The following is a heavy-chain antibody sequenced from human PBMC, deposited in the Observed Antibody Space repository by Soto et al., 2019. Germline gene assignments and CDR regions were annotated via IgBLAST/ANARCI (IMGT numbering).Heavy chain of an antibody. D-gene: IGHD2-15*01. J-gene: IGHJ6*02. CDR2: IIPIFGTA. CDR1: GGTFSSYA. Sequence: QVQLVQSGAEVKKPGSSVKVSCKASGGTFSSYAISWVRQAPGQGLEWMGGIIPIFGTANYAQKFQGRVTITADESTSTAYMELSSLRSEDTAVYYCARVVVVVVAAIHYYYGMDDWGQGTTVTVAS. V-gene: IGHV1-69*12. CDR3: ARVVVVVVAAIHYYYGMDD.